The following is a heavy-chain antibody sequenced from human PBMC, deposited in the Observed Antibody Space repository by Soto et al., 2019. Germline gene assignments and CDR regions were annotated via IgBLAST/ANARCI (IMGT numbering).Heavy chain of an antibody. V-gene: IGHV4-61*01. Sequence: QVQLQESGPGLVKPSETLSLTCTVSGSSVSSGTNYWNWIRQPPGKGLEWIGYIYDSGSTNYNPSLKSRVTISLDTSKNQFSLKVRSVTAADTAVYYCARDTTMVPGDYYYAMDVWGQGTSVTVSS. CDR2: IYDSGST. CDR3: ARDTTMVPGDYYYAMDV. CDR1: GSSVSSGTNY. D-gene: IGHD3-10*01. J-gene: IGHJ6*02.